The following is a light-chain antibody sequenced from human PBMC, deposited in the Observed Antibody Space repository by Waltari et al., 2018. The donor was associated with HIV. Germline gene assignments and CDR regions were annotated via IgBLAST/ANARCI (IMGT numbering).Light chain of an antibody. Sequence: SYVLTQPPSVSVAPGKTAKITCVGNNIGTKSVHWYQQKPDQAPVLVIYYNADRPSGIPERCSGSNYGNTATLTINRVEAGDEADYYCHVWDTISDHVVVGGGSKLTVL. CDR1: NIGTKS. V-gene: IGLV3-21*04. CDR3: HVWDTISDHVV. J-gene: IGLJ2*01. CDR2: YNA.